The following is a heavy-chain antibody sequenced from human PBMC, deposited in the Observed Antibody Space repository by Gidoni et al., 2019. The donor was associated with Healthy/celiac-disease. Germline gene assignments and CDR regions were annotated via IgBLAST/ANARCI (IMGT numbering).Heavy chain of an antibody. CDR3: AISVAGRKKNWFDP. CDR1: GGSFRGYY. J-gene: IGHJ5*02. Sequence: QVQLQQWGAGLLKPSETLSLTCAVYGGSFRGYYWSWIRQPPGKGLEWIGEINHSGSTNYNPSLKSRVTISVDTSKNQFSLKLSSVTAADTAVYYCAISVAGRKKNWFDPWGQGTLVTVSS. CDR2: INHSGST. D-gene: IGHD6-19*01. V-gene: IGHV4-34*01.